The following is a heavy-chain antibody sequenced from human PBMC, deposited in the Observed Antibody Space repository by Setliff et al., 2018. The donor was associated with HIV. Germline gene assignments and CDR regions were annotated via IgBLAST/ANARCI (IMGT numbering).Heavy chain of an antibody. J-gene: IGHJ4*02. CDR3: ARGRKDLTMVRVPNFDY. D-gene: IGHD3-10*01. CDR1: GGTFRSYS. CDR2: IIPFIDAT. Sequence: SVKVSCKASGGTFRSYSINWVRQAPGQGLEWMGTIIPFIDATHYAQSFQGRLTITADESSNTAYMELSSLRSEDTAFYYCARGRKDLTMVRVPNFDYWGQGTLVTVSS. V-gene: IGHV1-69*11.